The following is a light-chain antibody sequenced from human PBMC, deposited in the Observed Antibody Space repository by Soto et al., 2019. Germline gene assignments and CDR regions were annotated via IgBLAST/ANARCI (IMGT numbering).Light chain of an antibody. CDR3: QQANSFPYT. CDR2: STS. CDR1: QGISNW. V-gene: IGKV1D-12*01. Sequence: DIQMTQFPSSVSASVGDRVTITCRASQGISNWLVGYQQKPGKAPKLLIYSTSNLQSGVPSRFSGSGAGTDFTLTIRRPQPEDFATYYCQQANSFPYTFGQGTKLEI. J-gene: IGKJ2*01.